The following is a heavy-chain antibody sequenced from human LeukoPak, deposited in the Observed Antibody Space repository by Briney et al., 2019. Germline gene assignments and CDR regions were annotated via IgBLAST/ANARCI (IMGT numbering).Heavy chain of an antibody. J-gene: IGHJ4*02. Sequence: PSETLSLTCTVSGGSISSSSYYWGWIRQPPGKGLEWIGSVYYSGSTYYNPSLKSRVTISVDTSKNQFSLELSSVTAADTAVYYCARRTRSPARDSIDYWGQGTLVTVSS. V-gene: IGHV4-39*01. CDR2: VYYSGST. D-gene: IGHD1-26*01. CDR3: ARRTRSPARDSIDY. CDR1: GGSISSSSYY.